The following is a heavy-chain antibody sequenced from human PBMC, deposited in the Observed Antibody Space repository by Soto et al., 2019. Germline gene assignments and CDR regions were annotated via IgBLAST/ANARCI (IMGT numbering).Heavy chain of an antibody. D-gene: IGHD4-17*01. J-gene: IGHJ4*02. CDR1: GFTFSSYS. Sequence: EVQLVESGGGLVQPGGSLRLSCAASGFTFSSYSMNWVRQAPGKGLEWVSYISSSSSTIYDADSVKGRFTIARDNAKDSLSLQMSSLRAEDTDVYSCDSEGDDYGGIEYWGQGTLVTVSS. CDR3: DSEGDDYGGIEY. CDR2: ISSSSSTI. V-gene: IGHV3-48*01.